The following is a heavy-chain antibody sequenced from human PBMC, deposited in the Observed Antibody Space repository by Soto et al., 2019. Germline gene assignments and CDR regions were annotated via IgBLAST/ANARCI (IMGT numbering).Heavy chain of an antibody. Sequence: ASVKVSCKASGGTFSSYAISWVRQAPGQGLEWMGGIIPIFGTANYAQKFQGRVTITADESTSTAYMELSSLRSEDTAVYYCAGAPLAAHYYGMDVWGQGTTVTVSS. CDR3: AGAPLAAHYYGMDV. CDR2: IIPIFGTA. D-gene: IGHD6-6*01. J-gene: IGHJ6*02. V-gene: IGHV1-69*13. CDR1: GGTFSSYA.